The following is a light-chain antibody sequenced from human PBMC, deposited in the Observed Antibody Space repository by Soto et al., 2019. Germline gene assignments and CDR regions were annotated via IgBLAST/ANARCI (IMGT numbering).Light chain of an antibody. J-gene: IGLJ1*01. V-gene: IGLV2-14*01. Sequence: QSALTQPASVSGSPGQSITISCTGTSGDIGSYNRVSWYQQHPGKAPKLIIYEVTDRPSGVSNRFSGSKSGNTASLTISGLQAEDEAEYYCSSYTYINLRACVFGTGTKLTVL. CDR2: EVT. CDR1: SGDIGSYNR. CDR3: SSYTYINLRACV.